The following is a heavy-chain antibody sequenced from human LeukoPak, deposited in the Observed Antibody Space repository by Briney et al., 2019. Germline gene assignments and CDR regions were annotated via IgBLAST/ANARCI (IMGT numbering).Heavy chain of an antibody. CDR2: IYYSGST. Sequence: SETLSLTCTVSGGSISSYYWSWIRQPPGKGPEWIGYIYYSGSTNYNPSLKSRVTISVDTSKNQFSLKLSSVTAADTAVYYCARGLITMVRGVIWGQGTLVTVSS. CDR3: ARGLITMVRGVI. D-gene: IGHD3-10*01. J-gene: IGHJ4*02. V-gene: IGHV4-59*01. CDR1: GGSISSYY.